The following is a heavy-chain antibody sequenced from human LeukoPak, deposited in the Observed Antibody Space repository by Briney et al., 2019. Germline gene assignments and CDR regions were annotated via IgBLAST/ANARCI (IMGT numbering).Heavy chain of an antibody. CDR3: ARGSSSRPD. D-gene: IGHD6-13*01. CDR1: GFTFSTFA. J-gene: IGHJ4*02. Sequence: GGSLRLSCAASGFTFSTFAMIWVRQPPGKGLEWVSSIFPSGGEIHYADSVRGRFTISRDNSKSTLSLQMNSLRAEDTAVYYCARGSSSRPDWGQGTLVTVSS. V-gene: IGHV3-23*01. CDR2: IFPSGGEI.